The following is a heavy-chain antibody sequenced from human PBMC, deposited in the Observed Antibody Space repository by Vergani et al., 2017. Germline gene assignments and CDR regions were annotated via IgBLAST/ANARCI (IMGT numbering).Heavy chain of an antibody. CDR1: GGTFSSYA. D-gene: IGHD6-13*01. CDR2: IIPILGIA. Sequence: QVQLVQSGAEVKKPGSSVKVSCKASGGTFSSYAISWVRQAPGQGLEWMGRIIPILGIANYAQKAQGRVTITADKSTITAYMERSSRRSEDTAVYYCAFYSSSSSLYLGNWFDPWGQGTLVTVSS. V-gene: IGHV1-69*04. J-gene: IGHJ5*02. CDR3: AFYSSSSSLYLGNWFDP.